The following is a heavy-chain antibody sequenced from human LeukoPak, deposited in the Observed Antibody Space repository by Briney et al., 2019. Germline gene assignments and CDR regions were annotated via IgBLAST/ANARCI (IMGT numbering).Heavy chain of an antibody. V-gene: IGHV3-48*01. CDR3: ARALLQWPANWFDP. D-gene: IGHD3-3*01. CDR2: ISGSRSTI. Sequence: QSGGSLRLSCAASGFTFSSYAMSWVRQAPGKGLEWVSYISGSRSTIYYADSVKGRFTISRDNAKNSLYLQMNSLRAEDTAVYYCARALLQWPANWFDPWGQGTLVTVSS. J-gene: IGHJ5*02. CDR1: GFTFSSYA.